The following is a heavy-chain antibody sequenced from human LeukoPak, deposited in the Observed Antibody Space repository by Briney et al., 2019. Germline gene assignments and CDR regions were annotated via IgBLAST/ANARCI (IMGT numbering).Heavy chain of an antibody. J-gene: IGHJ4*02. D-gene: IGHD3-22*01. CDR1: GGSFSGYY. CDR3: ARGSWDYDSSGYQDY. V-gene: IGHV4-34*01. CDR2: INHSGST. Sequence: PSETLSLTCAVYGGSFSGYYWSWIRQPPGKGLEWIGEINHSGSTNYNPSLKSRVTILVDTSKNQFSLKLSSVTAADTAVYYCARGSWDYDSSGYQDYWGQGTLVTVSS.